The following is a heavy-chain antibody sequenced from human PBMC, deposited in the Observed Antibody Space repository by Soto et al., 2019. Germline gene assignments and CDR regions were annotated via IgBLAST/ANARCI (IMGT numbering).Heavy chain of an antibody. CDR3: ARLSIPYYYYYMDV. Sequence: GGSLRLSCVASGFTFSGDWMHWVRQAAGKGLVWVSRINMDGTSTNYADSVKGRFTISRDNAKNTLYLQMNSLRAEDTAVYYCARLSIPYYYYYMDVWGKGTTVTVSS. V-gene: IGHV3-74*01. CDR1: GFTFSGDW. CDR2: INMDGTST. D-gene: IGHD6-6*01. J-gene: IGHJ6*03.